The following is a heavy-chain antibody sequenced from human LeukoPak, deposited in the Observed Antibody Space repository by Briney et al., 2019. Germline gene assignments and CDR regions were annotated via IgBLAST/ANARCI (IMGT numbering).Heavy chain of an antibody. V-gene: IGHV1-18*01. CDR1: GYTFTSYV. J-gene: IGHJ5*02. CDR3: ARDHYDLWSGYPGSFDP. CDR2: ISTYIGNT. Sequence: ASVKVSCKAAGYTFTSYVISWGRQAPGHRLEWMGWISTYIGNTNYAQKLQSRVTMSTDTSTSTAYMELRSLRSDDTAVYYCARDHYDLWSGYPGSFDPWGQGTLVTAS. D-gene: IGHD3-3*01.